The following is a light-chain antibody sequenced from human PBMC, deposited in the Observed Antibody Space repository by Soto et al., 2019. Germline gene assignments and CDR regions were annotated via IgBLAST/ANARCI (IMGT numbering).Light chain of an antibody. CDR1: QSVSHC. Sequence: EIVLTQSPATLSLSPGESATLSCRASQSVSHCLAWYQQKPGQAPRLLIYDTSSRATGIPGRFSGSGSGTDFTLTIDILEPADAAVYYCQQRTDWPTFGGGTKVEI. CDR2: DTS. CDR3: QQRTDWPT. J-gene: IGKJ4*01. V-gene: IGKV3-11*01.